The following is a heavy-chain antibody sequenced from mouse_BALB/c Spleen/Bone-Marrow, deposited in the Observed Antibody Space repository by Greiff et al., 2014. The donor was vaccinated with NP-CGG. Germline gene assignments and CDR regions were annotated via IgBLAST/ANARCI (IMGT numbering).Heavy chain of an antibody. D-gene: IGHD1-1*01. CDR3: AAYDYGSSYGFAY. CDR2: IDPANGNT. CDR1: GFNIKDTY. Sequence: LVESGAELVKPGASVKLSCTASGFNIKDTYMHWVKQRPEQGLEWIGRIDPANGNTKYDPKFQGKATITADTSSNTAYLQLSSLTSEDTAVYYCAAYDYGSSYGFAYWGQGTLVTVSA. V-gene: IGHV14-3*02. J-gene: IGHJ3*01.